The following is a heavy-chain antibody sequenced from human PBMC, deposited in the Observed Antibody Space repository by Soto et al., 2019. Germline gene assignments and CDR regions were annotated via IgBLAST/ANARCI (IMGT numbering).Heavy chain of an antibody. V-gene: IGHV5-51*01. CDR3: TATLISAMDV. D-gene: IGHD1-26*01. CDR2: ISPADSDT. CDR1: QYNFMNFW. Sequence: PGESLKISCKGSQYNFMNFWVGWVRQMPGKGPEWMGIISPADSDTRFSPSFQGRVTMSVDKSTYTAYLQWSSLEASDTAIYYCTATLISAMDVWGQGTPVTVSS. J-gene: IGHJ6*02.